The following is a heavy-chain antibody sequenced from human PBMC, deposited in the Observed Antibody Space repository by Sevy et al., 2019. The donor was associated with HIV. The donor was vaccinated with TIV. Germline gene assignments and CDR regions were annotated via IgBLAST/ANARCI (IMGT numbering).Heavy chain of an antibody. D-gene: IGHD6-19*01. CDR1: GFTFSSYA. CDR2: ISGSGGST. Sequence: GGSLRLSCAASGFTFSSYAMSWVRQAPGKGLEWVSAISGSGGSTYYADSVKGRFTISRDNSKNTLYLQMNSLRAEDTAVDYCAKDYLSGYSSGWGYYYYGMDVWGQGTTVTVSS. V-gene: IGHV3-23*01. CDR3: AKDYLSGYSSGWGYYYYGMDV. J-gene: IGHJ6*02.